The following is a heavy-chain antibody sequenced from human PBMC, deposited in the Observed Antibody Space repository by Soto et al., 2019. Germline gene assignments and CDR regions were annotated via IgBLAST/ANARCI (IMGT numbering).Heavy chain of an antibody. Sequence: ASVKVSCKASGGTFSSYAISWVRQAPGQGLEWMGGIIPIFGTANYAQKFQGRVTITADESTSTAYMELSSLRSEDTAVYYCARVRYCSSTSCYIHYYYYYYGMDVWGQGTTVTVSS. CDR1: GGTFSSYA. CDR3: ARVRYCSSTSCYIHYYYYYYGMDV. V-gene: IGHV1-69*13. D-gene: IGHD2-2*02. CDR2: IIPIFGTA. J-gene: IGHJ6*02.